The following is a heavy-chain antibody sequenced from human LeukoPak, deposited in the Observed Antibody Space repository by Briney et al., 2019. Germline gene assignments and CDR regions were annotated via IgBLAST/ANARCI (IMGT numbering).Heavy chain of an antibody. CDR3: ARGPAAQRGYSYGYFDY. Sequence: SETLSLTCAVYGGSFSGYYWGWIRQPPGKGLEWIGEINHSGSTNYNPSLKSRVTISVDTSKNQFSLKLSSVTAADTAVYYCARGPAAQRGYSYGYFDYWGQGTLVTVSS. CDR1: GGSFSGYY. J-gene: IGHJ4*02. CDR2: INHSGST. D-gene: IGHD5-18*01. V-gene: IGHV4-34*01.